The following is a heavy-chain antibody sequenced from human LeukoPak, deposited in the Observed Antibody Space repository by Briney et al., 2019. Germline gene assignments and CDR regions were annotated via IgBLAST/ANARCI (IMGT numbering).Heavy chain of an antibody. CDR2: VFYSET. D-gene: IGHD3-16*01. CDR3: ARAPPGVWVPRGEYNWFDP. J-gene: IGHJ5*02. Sequence: SETLSLTCTVSGGSISSISYYWGWIRRPPVKGLEWIGTVFYSETYYSPSLEGSVTRSADSSKNQFSLKLSSVPAADTAVYYCARAPPGVWVPRGEYNWFDPWGQGTLVTVSS. V-gene: IGHV4-39*07. CDR1: GGSISSISYY.